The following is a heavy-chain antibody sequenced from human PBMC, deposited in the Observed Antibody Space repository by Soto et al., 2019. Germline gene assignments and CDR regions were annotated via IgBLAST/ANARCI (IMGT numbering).Heavy chain of an antibody. CDR3: ARGLEYYDSSGYYFDY. CDR2: ISAYNGNT. CDR1: GYTFTSYG. D-gene: IGHD3-22*01. J-gene: IGHJ4*02. Sequence: ASVKVSCKASGYTFTSYGISWVRQAPGQGLEWMGWISAYNGNTNYAQKLQGRVTMTTDTSTSTAYMELRSLRSDDTAVYYCARGLEYYDSSGYYFDYWGQGTLVTVSS. V-gene: IGHV1-18*01.